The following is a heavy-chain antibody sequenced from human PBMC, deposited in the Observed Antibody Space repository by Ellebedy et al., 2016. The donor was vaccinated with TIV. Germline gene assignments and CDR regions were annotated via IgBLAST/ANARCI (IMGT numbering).Heavy chain of an antibody. CDR3: ARDLVDTETHARDGMDV. D-gene: IGHD5-18*01. V-gene: IGHV1-18*01. Sequence: ASVKVSXKASGYTFNIYGITWVRQAPGQGLEWMGWIGAYCGNIYYAQKFQGRVSMTTDTSTSTAYMELRSLRSDDTAVYYCARDLVDTETHARDGMDVWGQGTTVTVSS. CDR1: GYTFNIYG. J-gene: IGHJ6*02. CDR2: IGAYCGNI.